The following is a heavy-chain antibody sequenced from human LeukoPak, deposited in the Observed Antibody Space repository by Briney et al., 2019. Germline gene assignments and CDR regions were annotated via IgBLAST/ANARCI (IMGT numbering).Heavy chain of an antibody. J-gene: IGHJ4*02. Sequence: GGSLRLSCAGSGFTFWRYWMSWVRQAPGKGLEWVASINQGGSRLHYLDSVTGRFIISGDDAQNSLFLQMTRLRVDDTAVYYCARLKDDVTKLDYWGQGTLVSVSS. CDR1: GFTFWRYW. V-gene: IGHV3-7*01. D-gene: IGHD2-8*01. CDR3: ARLKDDVTKLDY. CDR2: INQGGSRL.